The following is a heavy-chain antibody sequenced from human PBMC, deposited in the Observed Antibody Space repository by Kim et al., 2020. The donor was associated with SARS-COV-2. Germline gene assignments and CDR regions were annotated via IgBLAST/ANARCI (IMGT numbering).Heavy chain of an antibody. CDR3: ARDRRYYGSGSYYYGMDV. Sequence: SETLSLTCAVSGGSISSSNWWSWVRQPPGKGLEWIGEIYHSGSTNYNPSLKSRVTISVDKSKNQFSLKLSSVTAADTAVYYCARDRRYYGSGSYYYGMDVWGQGTTVTVSS. V-gene: IGHV4-4*02. J-gene: IGHJ6*02. D-gene: IGHD3-10*01. CDR1: GGSISSSNW. CDR2: IYHSGST.